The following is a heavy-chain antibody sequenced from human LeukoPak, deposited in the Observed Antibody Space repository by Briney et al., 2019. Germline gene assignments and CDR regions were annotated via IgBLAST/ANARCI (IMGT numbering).Heavy chain of an antibody. CDR2: MNPNNGNK. Sequence: GASVKVSCKASGYTFTSYDINWVRQATGQGLEWMGWMNPNNGNKAYAQKFQGRVTTTRNTSISTAYMELSSLRSEDTAVYYCARANNWFDPWGQGTLVTVSS. CDR3: ARANNWFDP. V-gene: IGHV1-8*03. J-gene: IGHJ5*02. CDR1: GYTFTSYD.